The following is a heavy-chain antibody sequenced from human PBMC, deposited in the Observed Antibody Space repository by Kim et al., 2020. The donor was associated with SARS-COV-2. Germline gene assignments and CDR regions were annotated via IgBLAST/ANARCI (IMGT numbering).Heavy chain of an antibody. V-gene: IGHV2-70*01. CDR2: K. D-gene: IGHD2-15*01. CDR3: ALMPATLLAFDI. J-gene: IGHJ3*02. Sequence: KDYSTSLKARLTISKDTSKNQVVHTMTNMDPVDTATYYCALMPATLLAFDIWGQGTMVTVSS.